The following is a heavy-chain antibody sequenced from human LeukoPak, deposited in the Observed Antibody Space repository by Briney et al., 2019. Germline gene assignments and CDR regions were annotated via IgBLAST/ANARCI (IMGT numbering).Heavy chain of an antibody. CDR1: GYTFIGYY. V-gene: IGHV1-2*02. D-gene: IGHD3-22*01. J-gene: IGHJ4*02. CDR3: ARDPGITMIVVVMGYFDY. Sequence: GASVKVSCKASGYTFIGYYMHWVRQAPGQGLEWMGWINPNSGGTNYAQKFQGRVTMTRDTSISTAYMELSRLRSDDTAVYYCARDPGITMIVVVMGYFDYWGQGTLVTVSS. CDR2: INPNSGGT.